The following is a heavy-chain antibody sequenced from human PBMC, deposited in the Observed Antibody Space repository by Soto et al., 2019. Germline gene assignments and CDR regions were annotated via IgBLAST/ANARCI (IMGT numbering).Heavy chain of an antibody. CDR2: IIPILGIA. V-gene: IGHV1-69*02. CDR1: GGTFSSYT. J-gene: IGHJ4*02. D-gene: IGHD3-10*01. Sequence: QVQLVQSGAEVKKPGSSVKVSYKASGGTFSSYTISWVRQAPGQGLEWMGRIIPILGIANYAQKFQGRVTITADKSTSTAYRELSSLRSEDRAVYYCARAVMVGGAIDYWGQGTLVTVSS. CDR3: ARAVMVGGAIDY.